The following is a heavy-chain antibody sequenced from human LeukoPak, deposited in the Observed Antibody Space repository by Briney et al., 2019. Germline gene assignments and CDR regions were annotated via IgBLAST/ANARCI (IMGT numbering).Heavy chain of an antibody. Sequence: SETLSLTCTVSGGSISSGSYYWSWIRQPAGKGLEWIGRIYTSGSTNYNPSLKSRVTISLDTSKNQLSLKLSSVTAADTAVYYCARGHKGYSSSWFDYWGQGTLVTVSS. V-gene: IGHV4-61*02. D-gene: IGHD6-13*01. CDR1: GGSISSGSYY. CDR2: IYTSGST. J-gene: IGHJ4*02. CDR3: ARGHKGYSSSWFDY.